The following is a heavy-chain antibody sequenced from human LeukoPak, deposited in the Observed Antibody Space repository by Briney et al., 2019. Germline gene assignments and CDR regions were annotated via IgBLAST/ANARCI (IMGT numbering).Heavy chain of an antibody. Sequence: GGSLRLSCAASGFTVSSNYMSWVRQAPGKGLEWVSVIYSGGSTYYADSVKGRFTISRDNSKNTLYLQMNSLRAEDTAVYYCASLINIVVVIAILLAWFDPWGQGTLVTVSS. V-gene: IGHV3-53*01. CDR3: ASLINIVVVIAILLAWFDP. J-gene: IGHJ5*02. D-gene: IGHD2-21*01. CDR2: IYSGGST. CDR1: GFTVSSNY.